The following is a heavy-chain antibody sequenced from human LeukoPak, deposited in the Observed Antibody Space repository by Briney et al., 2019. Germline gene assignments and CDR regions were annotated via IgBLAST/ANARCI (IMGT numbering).Heavy chain of an antibody. D-gene: IGHD1-26*01. J-gene: IGHJ5*02. CDR1: GGSISSSSYY. CDR2: IYYSGST. Sequence: SETLSLTCTVSGGSISSSSYYWGWIRQPPGKGLEWIGSIYYSGSTYYNPSLKSRVTISVDTSKNQFSLKLSSVTAADTAVYYCASNMGNWFDPWGQGTLVTVSS. CDR3: ASNMGNWFDP. V-gene: IGHV4-39*07.